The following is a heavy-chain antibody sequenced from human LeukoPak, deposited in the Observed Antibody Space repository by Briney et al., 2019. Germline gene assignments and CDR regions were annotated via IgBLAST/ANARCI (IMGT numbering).Heavy chain of an antibody. CDR2: IYNSENT. J-gene: IGHJ2*01. CDR3: ARFHSGPSGWYVLWYFDL. V-gene: IGHV4-4*09. CDR1: GGSVSSYY. Sequence: SETLSLTCTVSGGSVSSYYWSWIRQPPGKGLEWIGYIYNSENTKYNSSLMSRVTMSLDTSKNQVFLKLSSVTAADTAVYCARFHSGPSGWYVLWYFDLWAVAPWSLSPQ. D-gene: IGHD6-19*01.